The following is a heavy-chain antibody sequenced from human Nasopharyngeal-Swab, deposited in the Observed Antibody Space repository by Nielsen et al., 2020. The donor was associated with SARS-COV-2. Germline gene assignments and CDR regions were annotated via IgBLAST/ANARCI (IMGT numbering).Heavy chain of an antibody. CDR3: ARVGGSSGWLS. D-gene: IGHD6-19*01. J-gene: IGHJ4*02. V-gene: IGHV1-3*01. CDR2: INAGNGNT. Sequence: WVRQASGQRLEWMGWINAGNGNTKYSQKFQGRVTITRDTSASTAYMELSSLRSEDTAVYYCARVGGSSGWLSWGQGTLVTVSS.